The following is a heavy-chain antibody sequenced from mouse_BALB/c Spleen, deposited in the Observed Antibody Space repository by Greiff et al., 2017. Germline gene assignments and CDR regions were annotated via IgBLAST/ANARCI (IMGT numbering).Heavy chain of an antibody. CDR2: ISSGSSTI. CDR3: ARGGSFDY. V-gene: IGHV5-17*02. D-gene: IGHD1-1*01. J-gene: IGHJ2*01. Sequence: EVKLQESGGGLVQPGGSRKLSCAASGFTFSSFGMHWVRQAPEKGLEWVAYISSGSSTIYYADTVKGRFTISRDNPKNTLFLQMTSLRSEDTAMYYCARGGSFDYWGQGTPLTVSS. CDR1: GFTFSSFG.